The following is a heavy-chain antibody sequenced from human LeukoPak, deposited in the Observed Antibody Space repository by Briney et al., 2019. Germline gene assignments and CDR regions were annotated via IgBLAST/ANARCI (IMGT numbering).Heavy chain of an antibody. CDR2: IIISSSYI. Sequence: PGGSLRLSCAASGFTFSSYSRNWFRQAPGKGLEWVSSIIISSSYIYYADSGKARLTISKHNANHSLYLQMNSLRAEDPAVYYCARGGYCSSTSCRPFDYWRQGTLLSVPS. J-gene: IGHJ4*02. CDR1: GFTFSSYS. CDR3: ARGGYCSSTSCRPFDY. V-gene: IGHV3-21*01. D-gene: IGHD2-2*01.